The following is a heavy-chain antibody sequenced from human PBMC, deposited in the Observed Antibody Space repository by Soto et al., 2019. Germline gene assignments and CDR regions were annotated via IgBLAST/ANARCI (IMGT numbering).Heavy chain of an antibody. D-gene: IGHD1-26*01. CDR3: ARELDGSYQYYFDY. Sequence: QVQLVESGGGVVQPGRSLRLSCAASGFTFSSYGMHWVRQAPGKGLEWVAVIWYDGSNKYYADSVKGRFTISRDNSKNTLYLQMNSLRAEDTAVYYCARELDGSYQYYFDYWGQGTLVTVSS. V-gene: IGHV3-33*01. CDR2: IWYDGSNK. J-gene: IGHJ4*02. CDR1: GFTFSSYG.